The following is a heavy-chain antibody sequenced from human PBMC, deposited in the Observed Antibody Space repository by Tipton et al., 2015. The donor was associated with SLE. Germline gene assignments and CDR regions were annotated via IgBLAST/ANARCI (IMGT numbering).Heavy chain of an antibody. Sequence: TLSLTCTVSGGSISSSSYYWGWIRQPPGKGLEWIGSIYYSGSTYYNPSLKSRVTISVDTSKNQFSLKLSSVTAADTAVYYCARGDFWSGYYVFDYWGQGTLVTVSS. V-gene: IGHV4-39*07. CDR2: IYYSGST. CDR1: GGSISSSSYY. D-gene: IGHD3-3*01. J-gene: IGHJ4*02. CDR3: ARGDFWSGYYVFDY.